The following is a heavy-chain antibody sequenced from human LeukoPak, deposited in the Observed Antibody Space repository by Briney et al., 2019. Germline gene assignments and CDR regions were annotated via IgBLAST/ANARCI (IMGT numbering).Heavy chain of an antibody. CDR2: IIPIFGTA. CDR1: GGTFSSYA. V-gene: IGHV1-69*05. J-gene: IGHJ4*02. Sequence: SVKVSCKASGGTFSSYAIGWVRQAPGQGLEWMGGIIPIFGTANYAQKFQGRVTITTDESTSTAYMELSSLRSEDTAVYYCARGATVTDKRLDYWGQGTLVTVSS. CDR3: ARGATVTDKRLDY. D-gene: IGHD4-17*01.